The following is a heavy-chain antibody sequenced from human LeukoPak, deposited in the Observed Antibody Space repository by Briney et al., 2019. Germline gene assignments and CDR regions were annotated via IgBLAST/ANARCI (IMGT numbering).Heavy chain of an antibody. J-gene: IGHJ4*02. Sequence: PGESLKISCTGSGYSFTSYWIGWVRQMPGKGLEWMGIIYPGDSDTRYSPSFQGQVTISADKSISTAYLQWSSLKASDTAMYYCARRQDCSGGSCYVFDYWGQGTLVTVSS. CDR2: IYPGDSDT. CDR1: GYSFTSYW. CDR3: ARRQDCSGGSCYVFDY. D-gene: IGHD2-15*01. V-gene: IGHV5-51*03.